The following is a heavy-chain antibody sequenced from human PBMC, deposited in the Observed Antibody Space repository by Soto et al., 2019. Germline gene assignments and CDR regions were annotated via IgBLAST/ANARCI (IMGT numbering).Heavy chain of an antibody. CDR2: IYYSGTT. CDR3: ATPTAGFYSSGWYVPGGY. Sequence: ETLSLTCTVSGGSISSSSYYWGWIRQPPGKGLEWIGSIYYSGTTYYNPSLKSRVTISVDTSKNQFSLKLRSVTAADTAVYYCATPTAGFYSSGWYVPGGYWGQGTLVTVSS. J-gene: IGHJ4*02. D-gene: IGHD6-19*01. CDR1: GGSISSSSYY. V-gene: IGHV4-39*01.